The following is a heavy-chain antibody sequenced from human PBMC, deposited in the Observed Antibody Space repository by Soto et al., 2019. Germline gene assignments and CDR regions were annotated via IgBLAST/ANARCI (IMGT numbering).Heavy chain of an antibody. CDR3: ARVPPDYYDSSGCLFDY. V-gene: IGHV4-59*01. Sequence: QVQLQESGPGLVKPSETLSLTCTVSGGSISSYYWSWIRQPPGKGLEWIGYIYYSGSTNYNPSLKSRVTISVDTSKNQFSLKLSSVTAADTAVYYCARVPPDYYDSSGCLFDYWGQGTLVTVSS. D-gene: IGHD3-22*01. J-gene: IGHJ4*02. CDR1: GGSISSYY. CDR2: IYYSGST.